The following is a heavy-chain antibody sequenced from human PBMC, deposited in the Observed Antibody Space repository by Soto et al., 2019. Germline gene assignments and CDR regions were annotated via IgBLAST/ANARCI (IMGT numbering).Heavy chain of an antibody. CDR2: INAGSGNT. CDR3: ANDIIIIPGAKGLDY. V-gene: IGHV1-3*01. J-gene: IGHJ4*02. D-gene: IGHD2-2*01. CDR1: GYTSINYG. Sequence: ASVKVSCKASGYTSINYGMHWVRQAPGQRLEWMGWINAGSGNTKYSQKFQGRITITRDTFASTVYMELSSLRSEDTALYYCANDIIIIPGAKGLDYWAQGVLVTVSS.